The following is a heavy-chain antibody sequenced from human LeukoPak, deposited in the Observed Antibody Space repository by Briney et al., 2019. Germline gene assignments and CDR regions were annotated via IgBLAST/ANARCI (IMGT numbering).Heavy chain of an antibody. CDR3: ARASACSGGSCYDNFDY. CDR2: IIPIFGTA. CDR1: GGTFSSYA. D-gene: IGHD2-15*01. Sequence: ASVKVSCKASGGTFSSYAISWVRQAPGQGLEWMGGIIPIFGTANYAQKFQGRVTITADESTSTAYMELSSLRSEDTAVYYCARASACSGGSCYDNFDYWGQGTLVTVSS. J-gene: IGHJ4*02. V-gene: IGHV1-69*13.